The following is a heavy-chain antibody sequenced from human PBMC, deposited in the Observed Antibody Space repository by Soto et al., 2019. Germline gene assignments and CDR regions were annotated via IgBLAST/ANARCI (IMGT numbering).Heavy chain of an antibody. D-gene: IGHD6-13*01. CDR1: GDTFNSYG. J-gene: IGHJ3*01. Sequence: QVQLVQSGPELKKPGSSVKVSCKAPGDTFNSYGISWVREAPGQGLEWMGGIVPMFGTTNLALKFEDRVTITADELTTTVYMEIRGLTSEDTAVYYCARDLADVHLWDAFDVWSHGTRVTVSS. CDR2: IVPMFGTT. V-gene: IGHV1-69*01. CDR3: ARDLADVHLWDAFDV.